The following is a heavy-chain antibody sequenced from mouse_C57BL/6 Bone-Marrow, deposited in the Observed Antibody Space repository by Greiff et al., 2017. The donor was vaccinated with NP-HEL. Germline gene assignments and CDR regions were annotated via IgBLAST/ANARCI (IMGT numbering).Heavy chain of an antibody. CDR3: ARGYYGAWFAY. V-gene: IGHV1-59*01. CDR2: IDPSDSYT. CDR1: GYTFTSYW. D-gene: IGHD1-1*01. Sequence: VQLQQPGAELVRPGTSVKLSCKASGYTFTSYWMHWVKQRPGQGLEWIGVIDPSDSYTNYNQKFKGKATLTVDTSSSTAYMQLSSLTSDDSAVYYCARGYYGAWFAYWGQGTLVTVSA. J-gene: IGHJ3*01.